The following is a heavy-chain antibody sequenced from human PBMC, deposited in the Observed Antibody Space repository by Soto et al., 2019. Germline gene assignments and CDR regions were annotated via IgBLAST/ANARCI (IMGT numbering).Heavy chain of an antibody. CDR3: ARDLSHNQGPLFDY. V-gene: IGHV3-23*01. CDR2: IIDSGGST. CDR1: GFTFSSCA. J-gene: IGHJ4*02. D-gene: IGHD1-20*01. Sequence: GGSLRLSCAASGFTFSSCAMGWVRQAPGKGLEWVSDIIDSGGSTYYADSVKGRFTISRDNSKNTLYLQMNSLRAEDTAVYYCARDLSHNQGPLFDYWGQGTLVTVSS.